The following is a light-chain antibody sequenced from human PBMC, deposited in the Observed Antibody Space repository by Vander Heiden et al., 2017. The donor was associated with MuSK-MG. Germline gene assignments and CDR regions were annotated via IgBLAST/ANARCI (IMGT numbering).Light chain of an antibody. CDR3: QQDNSYPCT. CDR2: DAS. Sequence: DIQMTQSPSTLSASVGDRVTITCRASQSISSWLAWYQQKPGKAPKLLIYDASSLESGVPSRFSGSGSGTEFTLTISSLPPDDFATYYCQQDNSYPCTFGQGTKLEIK. V-gene: IGKV1-5*01. J-gene: IGKJ2*02. CDR1: QSISSW.